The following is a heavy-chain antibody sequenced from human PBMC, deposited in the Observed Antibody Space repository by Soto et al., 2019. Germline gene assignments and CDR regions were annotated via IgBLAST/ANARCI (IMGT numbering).Heavy chain of an antibody. J-gene: IGHJ6*02. D-gene: IGHD1-20*01. CDR2: ISAYNGNT. CDR3: ARDPPITGSLRGTPLMAV. Sequence: ASVKVSCKASGYTFTGYYMHWVRQAPGRAPEWMGWISAYNGNTNYAEKFQGRVAMTTDASTNTAYMEVGSLTSDDTAVYYCARDPPITGSLRGTPLMAVWGQGTTVTVSS. V-gene: IGHV1-18*04. CDR1: GYTFTGYY.